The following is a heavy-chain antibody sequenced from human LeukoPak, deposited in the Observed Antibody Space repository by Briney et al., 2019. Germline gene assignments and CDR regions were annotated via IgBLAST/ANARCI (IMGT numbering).Heavy chain of an antibody. CDR2: INPNSGGT. CDR1: GYTFTGYY. D-gene: IGHD5-18*01. Sequence: ASVKVSCKASGYTFTGYYMHWVRQAPGQGLEWMGRINPNSGGTNYAQKFQGRVTTTRDTSISTAYMELSRLRSDDTAVYYCARIDSITAIKTDYWGQGTLVTVSS. CDR3: ARIDSITAIKTDY. J-gene: IGHJ4*02. V-gene: IGHV1-2*06.